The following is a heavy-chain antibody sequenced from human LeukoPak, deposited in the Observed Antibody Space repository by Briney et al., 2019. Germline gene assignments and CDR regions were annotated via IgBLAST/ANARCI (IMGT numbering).Heavy chain of an antibody. Sequence: PSETLSLTCTVSGGSITNYYWSWIRQPPGKGLEWIGYIYYSGSTKYKSSLKSRVTISVDTSKNQFSLKLSSVTAADTAVYYCARGKEVITMLRGLKPGYYFDYWGQGTLVTASS. V-gene: IGHV4-59*01. J-gene: IGHJ4*02. D-gene: IGHD3-10*01. CDR1: GGSITNYY. CDR3: ARGKEVITMLRGLKPGYYFDY. CDR2: IYYSGST.